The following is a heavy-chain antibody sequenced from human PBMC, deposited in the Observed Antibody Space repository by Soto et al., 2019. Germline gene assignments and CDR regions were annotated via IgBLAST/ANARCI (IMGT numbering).Heavy chain of an antibody. J-gene: IGHJ5*02. Sequence: QVQLQESGXGLVKPSETLSLTCTVSGGSVSSGDXYXSWIRQPPGKGLGWIGYIYYSGNTNYNPSPKSRGIISVDTSKNLFSLKLTSVTAADTAVYYCARIPVDTXMIYWLDPWGQGTLVTVSS. D-gene: IGHD5-18*01. CDR1: GGSVSSGDXY. CDR3: ARIPVDTXMIYWLDP. V-gene: IGHV4-61*08. CDR2: IYYSGNT.